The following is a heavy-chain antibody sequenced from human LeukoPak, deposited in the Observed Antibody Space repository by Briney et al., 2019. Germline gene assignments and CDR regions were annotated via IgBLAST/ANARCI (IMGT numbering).Heavy chain of an antibody. D-gene: IGHD3-16*01. V-gene: IGHV4-34*01. Sequence: KPSETLSPTCAVHGGSFSGYYWSWIRQPPGKGLEWIGEINHSGSTNYNPSLKSRVTISVDTSKNQFSLKLSSVTAADTAVYYCARTRGMSYWGQGTLVTVSS. CDR1: GGSFSGYY. CDR3: ARTRGMSY. J-gene: IGHJ4*02. CDR2: INHSGST.